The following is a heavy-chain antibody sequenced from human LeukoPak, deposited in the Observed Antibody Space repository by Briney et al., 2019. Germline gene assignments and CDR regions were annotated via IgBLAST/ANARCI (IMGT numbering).Heavy chain of an antibody. J-gene: IGHJ3*02. V-gene: IGHV1-18*01. CDR2: ISAYNGNT. Sequence: GASVKVSCKASGYTFTSYGISWVRQAPGQGLEWMGWISAYNGNTNYAQKLQGRVTMTTDTFTRTAYMELRSLRSDETAVYYCAREGMATITRDAFDIWGQGTMVTVSS. D-gene: IGHD5-24*01. CDR1: GYTFTSYG. CDR3: AREGMATITRDAFDI.